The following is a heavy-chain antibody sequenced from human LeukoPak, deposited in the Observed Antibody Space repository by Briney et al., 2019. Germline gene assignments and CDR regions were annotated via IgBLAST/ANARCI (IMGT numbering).Heavy chain of an antibody. CDR3: AREGGFCFGDTCRFFDF. V-gene: IGHV3-21*01. CDR2: ISSSRSYI. J-gene: IGHJ4*02. D-gene: IGHD2-15*01. CDR1: GFTFSTSS. Sequence: GGSLRLSCAASGFTFSTSSLNWVRQAPGKGLEWVSSISSSRSYIYYADSVKGRFTISRDDAKNSLYLQMNSLGAEDTAVYYCAREGGFCFGDTCRFFDFWGQGTLVTVSS.